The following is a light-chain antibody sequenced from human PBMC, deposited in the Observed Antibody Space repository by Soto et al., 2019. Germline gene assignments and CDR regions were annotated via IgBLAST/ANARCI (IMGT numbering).Light chain of an antibody. J-gene: IGLJ2*01. V-gene: IGLV1-44*01. Sequence: QSALTQSPSASGTPGQRVTISCSGSSSNIGSNSVNWYQQLPGTAPKLLIYSNNQRPSGVPDRFSGSKSGTSASLAISGLQSEAEADYYCAAWDDRLNSVVFGGGTKLTVL. CDR3: AAWDDRLNSVV. CDR1: SSNIGSNS. CDR2: SNN.